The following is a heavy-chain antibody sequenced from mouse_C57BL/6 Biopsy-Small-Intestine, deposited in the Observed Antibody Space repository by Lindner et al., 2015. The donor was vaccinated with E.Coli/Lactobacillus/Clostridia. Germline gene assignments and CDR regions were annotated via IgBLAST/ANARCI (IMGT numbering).Heavy chain of an antibody. D-gene: IGHD2-3*01. J-gene: IGHJ3*02. Sequence: SVKVSCKAFGYSFSRYGISWVRQAPGQGLEWMGWINLCNGNTNYAQKLQGRVTMTTDTSTNTAYMELRSLTSDDTAVYYCARNPTYLECRLDAFDMWGQGTLVTVSS. CDR3: ARNPTYLECRLDAFDM. V-gene: IGHV1-55*01. CDR2: INLCNGNT. CDR1: GYSFSRYG.